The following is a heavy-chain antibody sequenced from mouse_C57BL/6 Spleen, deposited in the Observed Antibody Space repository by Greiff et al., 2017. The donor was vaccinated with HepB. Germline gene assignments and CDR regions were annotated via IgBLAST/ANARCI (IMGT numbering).Heavy chain of an antibody. Sequence: EVQGVESGGGLVKPGGSLKLSCAASGFTFSDYGMHWVRQAPEKGLEWVAYISSGSSTIYYADTVKGRFTISRDNAKNTLFLQMTSLRSEDTAMYYCARPYDYDDGYAMDYWGQGTSVTVSS. CDR1: GFTFSDYG. CDR3: ARPYDYDDGYAMDY. V-gene: IGHV5-17*01. D-gene: IGHD2-4*01. J-gene: IGHJ4*01. CDR2: ISSGSSTI.